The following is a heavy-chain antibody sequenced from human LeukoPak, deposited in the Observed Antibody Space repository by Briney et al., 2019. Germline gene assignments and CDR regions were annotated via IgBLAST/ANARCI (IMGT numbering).Heavy chain of an antibody. CDR1: GGSISRYY. CDR3: ARTYGSSGLGYFDL. Sequence: PSETLSLTCTVSGGSISRYYWSWSRQPPGKGLEWIGYIYYSGSTNYSPSLKSRLTISVDTSKNQFSLKLSSVTAADTAVYYCARTYGSSGLGYFDLWGRGTLVTVSS. J-gene: IGHJ2*01. CDR2: IYYSGST. V-gene: IGHV4-59*01. D-gene: IGHD6-13*01.